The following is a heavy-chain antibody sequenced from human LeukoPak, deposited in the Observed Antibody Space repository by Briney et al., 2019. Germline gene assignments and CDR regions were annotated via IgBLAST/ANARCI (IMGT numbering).Heavy chain of an antibody. CDR2: IHPSGML. CDR3: SRGLDSRKLGY. V-gene: IGHV4-31*03. Sequence: SETLSLTCTMSGASFNSDDQYWNWIRQSPGKGLEWIGSIHPSGMLYNSPSLESRVTMSRDTSKNQFSLNLNSVTAADTAVYFCSRGLDSRKLGYWGQGILVTVSS. CDR1: GASFNSDDQY. J-gene: IGHJ4*02. D-gene: IGHD3-22*01.